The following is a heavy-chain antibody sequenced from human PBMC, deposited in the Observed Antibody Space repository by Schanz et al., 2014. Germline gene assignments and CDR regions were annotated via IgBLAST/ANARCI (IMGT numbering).Heavy chain of an antibody. J-gene: IGHJ4*02. Sequence: QVQLVESGGGLVKPGGSLRLSCAASGFTFRTYGMHWVRQAPGKGLEWVAVIAYDGNNKYYADSVKARFTISRDNAKNTVYLQMTSLRVEDTAVYYCARGGADSAMAHEYWGRGTLVTVSS. D-gene: IGHD5-18*01. CDR2: IAYDGNNK. CDR3: ARGGADSAMAHEY. V-gene: IGHV3-30*03. CDR1: GFTFRTYG.